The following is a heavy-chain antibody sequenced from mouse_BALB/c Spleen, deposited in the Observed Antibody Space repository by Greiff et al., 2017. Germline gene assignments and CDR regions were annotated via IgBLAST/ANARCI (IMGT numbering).Heavy chain of an antibody. V-gene: IGHV5-6-3*01. CDR2: INSNGGST. CDR1: GFTFSSYG. CDR3: AREGAYYGNYWAMDY. J-gene: IGHJ4*01. Sequence: EVKLMESGGGLVQPGGSLKLSCAASGFTFSSYGMSWVRQTPDKRLELVATINSNGGSTYYPDSVKGRFTISRDNAKNTLYLQMSSLKSEDTAMYYCAREGAYYGNYWAMDYWGQGTSVTVSS. D-gene: IGHD2-10*01.